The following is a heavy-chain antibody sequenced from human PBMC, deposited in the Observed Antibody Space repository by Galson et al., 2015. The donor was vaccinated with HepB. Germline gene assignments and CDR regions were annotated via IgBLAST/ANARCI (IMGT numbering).Heavy chain of an antibody. J-gene: IGHJ4*02. CDR1: GGSISSSSYY. V-gene: IGHV4-39*01. CDR3: ARARYSSGPPPNFPFDY. Sequence: SETLSLTCTVSGGSISSSSYYWGWIRQPPGKGLEWIGSIYYSGSTYYNPSLKSRVTISVDTSKNQFSLKLSSVTAADTAVYYCARARYSSGPPPNFPFDYWGQGTLVTVSS. CDR2: IYYSGST. D-gene: IGHD6-19*01.